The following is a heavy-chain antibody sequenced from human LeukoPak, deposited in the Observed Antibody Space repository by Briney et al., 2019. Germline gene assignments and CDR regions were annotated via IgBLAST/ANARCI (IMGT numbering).Heavy chain of an antibody. CDR3: ARDETGDDFDY. CDR1: GFTFSSYA. J-gene: IGHJ4*02. V-gene: IGHV3-33*01. Sequence: GGSLRLSCAASGFTFSSYAMHWVLQDPCKGLELLAVICYDGSNKYYADSVKARFTISRDNSKNTLYLQMNSLRAEDTAVCYCARDETGDDFDYWGQGTLLAVYS. CDR2: ICYDGSNK. D-gene: IGHD7-27*01.